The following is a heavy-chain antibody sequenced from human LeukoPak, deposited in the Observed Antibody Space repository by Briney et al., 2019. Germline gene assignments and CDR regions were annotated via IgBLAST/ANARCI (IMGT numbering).Heavy chain of an antibody. CDR1: GYTFTSCA. CDR3: ARDSGSGNNDY. V-gene: IGHV1-3*01. J-gene: IGHJ4*02. D-gene: IGHD1-26*01. Sequence: GASVKVSCKASGYTFTSCAIHWVRQAPGQRLEWMGWISAGNGITKYSQNFQGRVTFISNTSATTAFMELSSLRSEDAAVYYCARDSGSGNNDYWGQGTLVTVSS. CDR2: ISAGNGIT.